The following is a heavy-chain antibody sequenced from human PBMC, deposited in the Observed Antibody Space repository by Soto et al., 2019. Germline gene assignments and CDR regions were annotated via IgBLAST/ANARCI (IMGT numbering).Heavy chain of an antibody. CDR2: INSDGSST. V-gene: IGHV3-74*01. Sequence: EVQLVESGGGLVQPGGSLRLSCAASGFTFSSYWMHWVRQAPGKGLVWVSRINSDGSSTSYADSVKGRFTISGDNAKNTLYLQMNSLRAEDTAVYYCARDRLDYGDYGGSAHYYYGMDVWGQGTTVTVSS. CDR3: ARDRLDYGDYGGSAHYYYGMDV. D-gene: IGHD4-17*01. CDR1: GFTFSSYW. J-gene: IGHJ6*02.